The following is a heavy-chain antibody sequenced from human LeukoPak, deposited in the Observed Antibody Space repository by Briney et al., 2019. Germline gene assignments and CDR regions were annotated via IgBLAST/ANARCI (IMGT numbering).Heavy chain of an antibody. V-gene: IGHV4-4*07. CDR1: GGSISSYY. CDR2: IYTSGST. D-gene: IGHD3-22*01. CDR3: ARDRDYYDSSGYYDHAAFDI. Sequence: SETLSLTCTVSGGSISSYYWSWIRQPAGKGLEWIGRIYTSGSTNYNPSLKSRVTMSVDTSKNQFSLKLSSVTPADTAVYYCARDRDYYDSSGYYDHAAFDIWGQGTMVTVSS. J-gene: IGHJ3*02.